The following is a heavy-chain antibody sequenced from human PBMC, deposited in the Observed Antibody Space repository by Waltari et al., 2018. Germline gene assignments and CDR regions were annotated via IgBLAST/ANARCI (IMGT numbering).Heavy chain of an antibody. Sequence: QLQLQESGPGLVKPSETLSLTCTVSGGSISSSSYYWGWIRQPPGKGLEWIGSIYYSGSTYYNPSLKSRVTISVDTSKNQFSLKLSSVTAADTAVYYCARGSSSWYYFDYWGQGTLVIVSS. V-gene: IGHV4-39*07. D-gene: IGHD6-13*01. CDR1: GGSISSSSYY. J-gene: IGHJ4*02. CDR2: IYYSGST. CDR3: ARGSSSWYYFDY.